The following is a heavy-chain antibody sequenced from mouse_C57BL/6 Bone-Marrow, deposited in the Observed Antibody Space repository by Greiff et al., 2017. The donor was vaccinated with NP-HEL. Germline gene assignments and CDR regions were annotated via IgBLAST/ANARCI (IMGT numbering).Heavy chain of an antibody. CDR1: GYTFTSYW. Sequence: QVQLQQSGAELVKPGASVKLSCKASGYTFTSYWMHWVKQRPGQGLEWIGMIHPNSGSTNYNEKFKSKATLTVDKSSSTAYMQLSSLTSEDSAVYYCARPLITTVVVPGYWGQGTTLTVAS. CDR3: ARPLITTVVVPGY. V-gene: IGHV1-64*01. CDR2: IHPNSGST. J-gene: IGHJ2*01. D-gene: IGHD1-1*01.